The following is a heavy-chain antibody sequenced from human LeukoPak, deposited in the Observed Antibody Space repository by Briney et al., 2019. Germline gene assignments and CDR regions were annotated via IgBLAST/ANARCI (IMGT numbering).Heavy chain of an antibody. V-gene: IGHV1-18*01. J-gene: IGHJ3*02. D-gene: IGHD2-21*02. CDR1: GYTFPSYG. Sequence: ASVKVSCKASGYTFPSYGINWVRQAPGQGLEWIGWISAYNGNTNYAQKFQGRVAITADKSTSTAYMELSSLRSEDTAVYYCARGYCGGDCYTNFDAFDIWGQGTMVTVSS. CDR3: ARGYCGGDCYTNFDAFDI. CDR2: ISAYNGNT.